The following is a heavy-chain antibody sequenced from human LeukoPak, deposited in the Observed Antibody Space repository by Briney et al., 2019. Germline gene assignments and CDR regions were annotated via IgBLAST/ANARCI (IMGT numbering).Heavy chain of an antibody. CDR1: GGSISSSNW. CDR3: ARVGILTGYSDY. CDR2: IYHSGST. J-gene: IGHJ4*02. Sequence: SETLSLTCAVSGGSISSSNWWSWVRQPPGKGLEWIGEIYHSGSTNYNPSLKSRVTISVDKSENQFSLKLSSVTAADTAVYYCARVGILTGYSDYWGQGTLVTVSS. V-gene: IGHV4-4*02. D-gene: IGHD3-9*01.